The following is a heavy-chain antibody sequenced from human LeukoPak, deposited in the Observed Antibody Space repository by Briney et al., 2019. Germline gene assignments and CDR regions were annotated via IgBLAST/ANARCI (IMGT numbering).Heavy chain of an antibody. CDR2: IYYSGST. CDR1: GGSISSSSYY. Sequence: SETLSLTCTVSGGSISSSSYYWGWIRQPPGKGLEWIGSIYYSGSTYYNPSLKSRVTMSVDTSRNQFSLRLSSVTAADTAVYYCARESGGADRWGQGTLVTVSS. J-gene: IGHJ5*02. V-gene: IGHV4-39*07. D-gene: IGHD1-26*01. CDR3: ARESGGADR.